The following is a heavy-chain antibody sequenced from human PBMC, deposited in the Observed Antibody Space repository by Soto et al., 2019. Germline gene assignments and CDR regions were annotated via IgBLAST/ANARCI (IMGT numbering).Heavy chain of an antibody. Sequence: KPGGSLRLSCAASGFTFSSYSMNWVRQAPGKGLEWVSSISSSSSYIYYADSVKGRFTISRDNAKNSLYLQMNSPRAEDTAVYYCATLNSFGSDYWGRGTLVTVSS. CDR1: GFTFSSYS. CDR3: ATLNSFGSDY. V-gene: IGHV3-21*01. J-gene: IGHJ4*02. D-gene: IGHD5-18*01. CDR2: ISSSSSYI.